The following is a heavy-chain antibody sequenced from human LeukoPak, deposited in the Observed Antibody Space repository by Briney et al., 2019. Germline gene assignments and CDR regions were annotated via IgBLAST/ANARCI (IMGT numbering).Heavy chain of an antibody. CDR1: AFSLNAYN. J-gene: IGHJ4*02. Sequence: GGSLRLSCAASAFSLNAYNMNWVRQAPGKGLEWVSSISYTGTYIYYADSVKGRFTISRDNAKNSLYLQMNSLRAEDTALYYCARLAGYYYGSGSYSFDYWGQGTLVTVSS. D-gene: IGHD3-10*01. V-gene: IGHV3-21*04. CDR3: ARLAGYYYGSGSYSFDY. CDR2: ISYTGTYI.